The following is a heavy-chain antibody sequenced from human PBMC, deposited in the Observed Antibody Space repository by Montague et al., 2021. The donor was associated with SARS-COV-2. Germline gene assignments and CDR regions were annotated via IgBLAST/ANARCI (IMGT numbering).Heavy chain of an antibody. CDR1: GDSVSSSTVA. J-gene: IGHJ4*02. D-gene: IGHD6-19*01. CDR2: TYFRSSFYN. V-gene: IGHV6-1*01. Sequence: CAISGDSVSSSTVAWNWLRQSPSRDLEWLGRTYFRSSFYNDYALSVKSRLNIQPDSAKNQFSLQLTSVTPEDTAIYYCARRDTSGWLTFDYWGQGILVTVSS. CDR3: ARRDTSGWLTFDY.